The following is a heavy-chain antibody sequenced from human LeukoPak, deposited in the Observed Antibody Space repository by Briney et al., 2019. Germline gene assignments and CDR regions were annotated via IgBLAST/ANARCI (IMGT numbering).Heavy chain of an antibody. J-gene: IGHJ4*02. CDR3: AARSSGNPYF. D-gene: IGHD1-26*01. V-gene: IGHV3-7*03. CDR2: IKRDGSEK. Sequence: GGSLRLSCTASGLTLSNYWMIWVRQAPGKGLQWVAKIKRDGSEKYYVDSVKGRFTISRDNAENSLYLQMNSLRVEDTAVYYCAARSSGNPYFWGQGTLVTVSS. CDR1: GLTLSNYW.